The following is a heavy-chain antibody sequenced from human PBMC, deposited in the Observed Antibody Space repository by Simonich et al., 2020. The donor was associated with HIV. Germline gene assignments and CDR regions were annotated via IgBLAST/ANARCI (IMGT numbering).Heavy chain of an antibody. J-gene: IGHJ6*03. V-gene: IGHV1-18*01. CDR3: ARGVSSGWSYYYYYYYMDV. Sequence: QVQLVQSGAEVKKPGASVKVSCKASGYTFTSYGLSWVRQAPGKGLEWMGWISAYNGNTNYAQQLQGRVTMTTDTSTSTAYMELRSLRSDDTAVYYCARGVSSGWSYYYYYYYMDVWGKGTTVTVSS. CDR1: GYTFTSYG. CDR2: ISAYNGNT. D-gene: IGHD6-19*01.